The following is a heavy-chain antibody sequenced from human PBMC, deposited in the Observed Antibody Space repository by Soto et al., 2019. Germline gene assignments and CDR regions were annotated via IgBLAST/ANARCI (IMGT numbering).Heavy chain of an antibody. J-gene: IGHJ4*02. CDR3: ARSTDIVLVPAAILI. Sequence: SETLSLTCAFYGWSFSGYYWSLIRQPPGKGLEWIGYIYYSGSTNYNPSLKSRVTISVETSKNQFSLKLSSVTAADTAVYYCARSTDIVLVPAAILIWGQGTLVTVSS. D-gene: IGHD2-2*01. V-gene: IGHV4-59*01. CDR2: IYYSGST. CDR1: GWSFSGYY.